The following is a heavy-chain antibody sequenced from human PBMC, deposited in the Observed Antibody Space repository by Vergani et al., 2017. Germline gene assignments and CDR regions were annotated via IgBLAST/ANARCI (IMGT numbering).Heavy chain of an antibody. CDR2: IYPGDSDT. CDR3: AGHGGILLWFGEDYYMDV. J-gene: IGHJ6*03. V-gene: IGHV5-51*01. D-gene: IGHD3-10*01. Sequence: EVQLVQSGAEVKKPGESLKISCKGSGYSFTSYWIGWVRQMPGKGLEWMGIIYPGDSDTRYSPSFQGQVTISADKSISTAYLQWSSLKAADTAMYYCAGHGGILLWFGEDYYMDVWGKGTTVTVSS. CDR1: GYSFTSYW.